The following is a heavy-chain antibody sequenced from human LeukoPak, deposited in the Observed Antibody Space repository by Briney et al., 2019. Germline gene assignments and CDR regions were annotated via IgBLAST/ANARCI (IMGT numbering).Heavy chain of an antibody. D-gene: IGHD3-22*01. CDR2: ISPSGGST. J-gene: IGHJ4*02. Sequence: ASVKVPCKASGYTFTTYYIHWVRQAPGQGLEWMGIISPSGGSTSYAQKFQGRVTMTRDMSTNTVYMELSSLRSEDTAVYYCARGRSGYYSDRVYFDYWGQGTLVTVSS. V-gene: IGHV1-46*01. CDR3: ARGRSGYYSDRVYFDY. CDR1: GYTFTTYY.